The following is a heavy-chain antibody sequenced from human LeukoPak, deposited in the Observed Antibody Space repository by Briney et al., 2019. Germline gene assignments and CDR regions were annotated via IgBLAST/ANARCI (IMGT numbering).Heavy chain of an antibody. V-gene: IGHV4-4*07. CDR1: GGSISSYY. Sequence: SETLSLTCTVSGGSISSYYWSWIRQPAGKGLEWIGRIYTSGSTNYNPSLKSRVTMSVDTSKNQFSLKLSSVTAADTAVYYCASTSIAAAGGYYYGMDVWGQGTTVTVSS. J-gene: IGHJ6*02. D-gene: IGHD6-13*01. CDR2: IYTSGST. CDR3: ASTSIAAAGGYYYGMDV.